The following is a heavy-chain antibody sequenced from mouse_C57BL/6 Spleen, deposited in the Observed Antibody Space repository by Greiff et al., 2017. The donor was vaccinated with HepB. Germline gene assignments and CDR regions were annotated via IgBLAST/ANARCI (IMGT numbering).Heavy chain of an antibody. CDR1: GYTFTDYY. J-gene: IGHJ2*01. V-gene: IGHV1-19*01. CDR3: ARDHGSSYRYFDY. D-gene: IGHD1-1*01. Sequence: EVQLQQSGPVLVKPGASVKMSCKASGYTFTDYYMNWVKQSHGKSLEWIGVINPYNGGTSYNQKFKGKATLTVDKSSSTAYMELNSLTSEDSAVYYCARDHGSSYRYFDYWGQGTTLTVSS. CDR2: INPYNGGT.